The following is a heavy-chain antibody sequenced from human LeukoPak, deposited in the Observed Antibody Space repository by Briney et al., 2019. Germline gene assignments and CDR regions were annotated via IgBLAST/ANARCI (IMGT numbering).Heavy chain of an antibody. CDR1: GFTFSSYA. CDR3: AKEASGSYYFDY. J-gene: IGHJ4*02. Sequence: GGSLRLSCVVSGFTFSSYAMSWVRQAPGKGLEWVSSISGSGGNTHYADSVKGRFTISRDNSKNTLYVQMNSLRAEDTAVYYCAKEASGSYYFDYWGQGTLVTVSS. V-gene: IGHV3-23*01. D-gene: IGHD1-26*01. CDR2: ISGSGGNT.